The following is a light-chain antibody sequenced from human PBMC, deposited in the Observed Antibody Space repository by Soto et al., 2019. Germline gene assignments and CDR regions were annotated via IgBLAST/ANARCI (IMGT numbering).Light chain of an antibody. CDR3: QQYDTSPQT. V-gene: IGKV3-20*01. J-gene: IGKJ1*01. CDR1: QSVSVSY. Sequence: EIVLSRSPGTLSSSPGETATLFCRASQSVSVSYLAWYQQKPGQAPRLLIYGASSRVSGIPDRFSGSGSGTDFTLTISRLEPEDFAVYFCQQYDTSPQTFGQGTKVDI. CDR2: GAS.